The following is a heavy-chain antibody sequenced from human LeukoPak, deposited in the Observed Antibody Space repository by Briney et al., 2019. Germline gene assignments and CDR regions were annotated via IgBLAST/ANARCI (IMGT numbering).Heavy chain of an antibody. D-gene: IGHD1-26*01. Sequence: ASVTVSCKASGYTCTSYDINWVPQATAQGLESMRWRNPNSRNTGYAQKYQGRVTMTRNTSISTAYMELSSLRSEDTAVYYCARVITRVGATSAFGYWGQGTLVTVSS. CDR1: GYTCTSYD. J-gene: IGHJ4*02. CDR3: ARVITRVGATSAFGY. CDR2: RNPNSRNT. V-gene: IGHV1-8*01.